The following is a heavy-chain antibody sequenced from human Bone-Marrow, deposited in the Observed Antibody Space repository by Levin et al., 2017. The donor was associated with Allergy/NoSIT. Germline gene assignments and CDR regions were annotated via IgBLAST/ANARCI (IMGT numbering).Heavy chain of an antibody. CDR2: ISYDGSNK. V-gene: IGHV3-30*04. D-gene: IGHD1-7*01. CDR3: ARASGRGDSRQGKPKWNFDFDY. J-gene: IGHJ4*02. Sequence: GGSLRLSCAASGFTFSSYAMHWVRQAPGKGLEWVAVISYDGSNKYYADSVKGRFTISRDNSKNTLYLQMNSLRAEDTAVYYCARASGRGDSRQGKPKWNFDFDYWGQGTLVTVSS. CDR1: GFTFSSYA.